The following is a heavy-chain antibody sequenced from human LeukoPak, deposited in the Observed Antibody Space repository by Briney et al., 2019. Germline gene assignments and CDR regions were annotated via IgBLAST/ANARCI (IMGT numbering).Heavy chain of an antibody. D-gene: IGHD2-15*01. V-gene: IGHV1-18*01. Sequence: GASVKVSCRASGYTSVNYGIAWLRQARGQGLEWIGWISFYNSYKHYAGDFGGRVTMTTDASTTAAYLELRNLRSDDTGVYFCANVAKGRYFFYYMDVWGKGTTVTVSS. CDR2: ISFYNSYK. J-gene: IGHJ6*03. CDR1: GYTSVNYG. CDR3: ANVAKGRYFFYYMDV.